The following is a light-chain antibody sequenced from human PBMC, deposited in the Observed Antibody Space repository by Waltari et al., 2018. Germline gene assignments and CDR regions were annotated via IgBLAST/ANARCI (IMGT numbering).Light chain of an antibody. CDR3: AAWDDSLSGRV. CDR2: RNN. V-gene: IGLV1-47*01. J-gene: IGLJ3*02. Sequence: QSVLTQPPSASGTPGQRVTISCSGSSSNIGSNYLYWYQQLPGAAPNLLIYRNNQRPSGVPDRFAGSKSGPSASLAISGLRSEDEADYYCAAWDDSLSGRVFGGGTKLTVL. CDR1: SSNIGSNY.